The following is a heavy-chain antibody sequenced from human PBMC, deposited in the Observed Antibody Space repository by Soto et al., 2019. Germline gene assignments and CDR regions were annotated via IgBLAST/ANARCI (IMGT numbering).Heavy chain of an antibody. J-gene: IGHJ3*01. CDR1: GYTFTKHY. V-gene: IGHV1-46*01. CDR3: VRGSSSGSGGTGVLNV. CDR2: INPGNAST. Sequence: QVQLAQSGAEVKKPGASVKVSCQASGYTFTKHYMHWVRQAPGQGLEWMGVINPGNASTRYAQKFQGRVTVTSDTSPSTVCRELTSLPSDDTAVYYCVRGSSSGSGGTGVLNVWGQGTMVTVSS. D-gene: IGHD3-10*01.